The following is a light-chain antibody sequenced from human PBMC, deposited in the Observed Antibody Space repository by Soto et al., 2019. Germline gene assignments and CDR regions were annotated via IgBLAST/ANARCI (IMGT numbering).Light chain of an antibody. V-gene: IGKV1-5*03. CDR1: QSISSW. Sequence: DIQMTQSPSTLSASVGDRVTITCRASQSISSWLAWYQQKPGKAPKLLIYKASSLESGVPSRFSGSGSGTEFTLNISSLQPDDFATYYCQQYNSDPSFGGGTKVEIK. CDR2: KAS. J-gene: IGKJ4*01. CDR3: QQYNSDPS.